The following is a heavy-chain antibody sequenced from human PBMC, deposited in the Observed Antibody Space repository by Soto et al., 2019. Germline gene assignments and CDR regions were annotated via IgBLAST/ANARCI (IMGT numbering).Heavy chain of an antibody. CDR3: ARDHGSGWYDY. CDR2: INWNGGST. CDR1: GFTFDDYG. D-gene: IGHD6-19*01. V-gene: IGHV3-20*01. Sequence: GGSLRLSCAASGFTFDDYGMSWVRQAPGKGLEWVSGINWNGGSTGYADSVKGRFTISRDNAKNSLYLQMNSLRAEDTALYHCARDHGSGWYDYWGQGTLVTVSS. J-gene: IGHJ4*02.